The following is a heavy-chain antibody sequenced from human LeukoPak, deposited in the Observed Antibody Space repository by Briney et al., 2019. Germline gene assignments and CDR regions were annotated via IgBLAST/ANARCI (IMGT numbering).Heavy chain of an antibody. V-gene: IGHV4-59*08. CDR2: IYYSGST. D-gene: IGHD3-22*01. Sequence: SETLSLTCTVSGGSISSHYWSWIRQPPGKGLEWIGYIYYSGSTNYNTSLKSRVTISVDTSKNQFSLKLSSVTAADTAVYYCARLSYYYDSSGYYSDAFDIWGQGTMVTVSS. CDR1: GGSISSHY. J-gene: IGHJ3*02. CDR3: ARLSYYYDSSGYYSDAFDI.